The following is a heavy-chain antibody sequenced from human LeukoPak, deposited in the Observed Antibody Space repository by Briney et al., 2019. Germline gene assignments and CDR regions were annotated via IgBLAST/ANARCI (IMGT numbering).Heavy chain of an antibody. CDR2: MNPNSGNT. J-gene: IGHJ6*02. D-gene: IGHD2-2*02. CDR3: ARVDCSSTSCYKSYYYYGMDV. CDR1: GYTFTNYD. Sequence: ASVKVSCKASGYTFTNYDINWVRQATGKGLEWMGWMNPNSGNTGYAQMFQGRVTMTRNTSISTAYMELSSLRSEDTAVYYCARVDCSSTSCYKSYYYYGMDVWGQGTTVTVSS. V-gene: IGHV1-8*01.